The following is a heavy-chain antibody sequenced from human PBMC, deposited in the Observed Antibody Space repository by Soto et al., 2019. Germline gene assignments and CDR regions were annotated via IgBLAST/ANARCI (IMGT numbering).Heavy chain of an antibody. CDR2: IYYSGST. CDR3: ARSGEEFTMVRGVIKAYYFDY. V-gene: IGHV4-31*03. Sequence: SETLSLTCTVSGGSISSGGYYWSWIRQHPGKGLEWIGYIYYSGSTYYNPSLKSRVTISVDTSKNQFSLKLSSVTAADTAVYYCARSGEEFTMVRGVIKAYYFDYWGQGTLVTAPQ. CDR1: GGSISSGGYY. D-gene: IGHD3-10*01. J-gene: IGHJ4*02.